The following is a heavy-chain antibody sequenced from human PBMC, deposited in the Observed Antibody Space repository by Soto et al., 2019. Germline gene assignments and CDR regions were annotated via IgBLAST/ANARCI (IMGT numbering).Heavy chain of an antibody. CDR1: GYSFTSYW. Sequence: PGASLKISCKGSGYSFTSYWIGWVRQMHGKGLEWMGIIYPGDSDTRYSPSFQGQVTISADKSICSAYLQWSRLKASDTSMYSGARHGYYDCSGHYCALACYYDMDVWGQGPTVTVSS. CDR3: ARHGYYDCSGHYCALACYYDMDV. CDR2: IYPGDSDT. D-gene: IGHD3-22*01. J-gene: IGHJ6*02. V-gene: IGHV5-51*01.